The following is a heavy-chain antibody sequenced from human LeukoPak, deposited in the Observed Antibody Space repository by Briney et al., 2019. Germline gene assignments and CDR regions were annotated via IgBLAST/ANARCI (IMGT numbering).Heavy chain of an antibody. J-gene: IGHJ4*02. D-gene: IGHD7-27*01. Sequence: SETLSLTCAVSGGSISSGGYSWSWIRQPPGTGLEWIGFISHSGTASYNPSLKSRLTISVDMSKNQFSLKLTSVTAADTAVYYCARLGPHLDYWGQGTLVTVSS. CDR3: ARLGPHLDY. V-gene: IGHV4-30-2*01. CDR1: GGSISSGGYS. CDR2: ISHSGTA.